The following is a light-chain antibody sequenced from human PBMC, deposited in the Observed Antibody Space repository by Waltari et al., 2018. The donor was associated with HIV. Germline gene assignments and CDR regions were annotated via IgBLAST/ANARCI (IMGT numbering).Light chain of an antibody. J-gene: IGKJ4*01. Sequence: DIVMTQSPATLSVSPGARVTLSCRASRSITSNLAWYQQRPGQAPRLLIYGASTRAAGTPSRFTGSGSGTEFTLTISSLQSEDFAVYYCQRYDSWPPITFGGGTRVEIK. CDR3: QRYDSWPPIT. CDR2: GAS. CDR1: RSITSN. V-gene: IGKV3-15*01.